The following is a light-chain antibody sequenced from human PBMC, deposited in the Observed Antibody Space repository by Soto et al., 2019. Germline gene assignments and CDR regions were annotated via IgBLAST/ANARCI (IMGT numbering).Light chain of an antibody. CDR1: QSVSSSY. CDR2: GAS. J-gene: IGKJ2*02. CDR3: QQYGSSPRT. V-gene: IGKV3-20*01. Sequence: EIVLTQSPRTLSLSPGERATLSCRASQSVSSSYLAWYQQKPGQAPRLLIYGASSRATGIADRFSGSGSGTDFTLTISRLEPEDFAVYYCQQYGSSPRTFGQGTKLEIK.